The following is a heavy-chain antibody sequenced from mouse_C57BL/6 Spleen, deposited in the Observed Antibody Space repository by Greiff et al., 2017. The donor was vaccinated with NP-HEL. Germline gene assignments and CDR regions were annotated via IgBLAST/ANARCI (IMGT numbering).Heavy chain of an antibody. CDR3: AFEGSYFDY. CDR2: IDPENGDT. Sequence: EVQLQQSGAELVRPGASVKLSCTASGFNIKDDYMHWVKQRPEQGLEWIGWIDPENGDTEYASKFQGKATITADPSSNPTYLQLSSLTSEDTAVYYCAFEGSYFDYWGQGTTLTVSS. CDR1: GFNIKDDY. V-gene: IGHV14-4*01. J-gene: IGHJ2*01.